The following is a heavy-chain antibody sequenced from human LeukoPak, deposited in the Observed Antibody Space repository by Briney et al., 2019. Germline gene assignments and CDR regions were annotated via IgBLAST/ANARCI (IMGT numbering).Heavy chain of an antibody. CDR1: GFTFSSYG. Sequence: GGSLRLSCAASGFTFSSYGMHWVRQAPGKGLEWVAFIRYDGSNKYYADSVKGRFTISRDNSKNTLYLQMNSLRAEDTAVYYCARDRVDFWSGYYHYWGQGTLVTVSS. CDR3: ARDRVDFWSGYYHY. CDR2: IRYDGSNK. J-gene: IGHJ4*02. D-gene: IGHD3-3*01. V-gene: IGHV3-30*02.